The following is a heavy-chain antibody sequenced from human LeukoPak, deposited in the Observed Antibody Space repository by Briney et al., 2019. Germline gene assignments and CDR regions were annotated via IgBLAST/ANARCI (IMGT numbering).Heavy chain of an antibody. D-gene: IGHD6-19*01. CDR3: ARDTTTVAAVRTFDY. Sequence: GGALRLSCAASGFRFSVYSMNWVRQAPGKGLEWVSYINSFSSVMYYPDSVRGRFTISRDDAKNSLYLQMNSLRDEDAAIYYWARDTTTVAAVRTFDYWGQGTLVAVSS. J-gene: IGHJ4*02. CDR1: GFRFSVYS. V-gene: IGHV3-48*02. CDR2: INSFSSVM.